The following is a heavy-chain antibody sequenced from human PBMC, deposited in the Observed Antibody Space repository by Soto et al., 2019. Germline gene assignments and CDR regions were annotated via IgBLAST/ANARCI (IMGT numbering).Heavy chain of an antibody. Sequence: EVQLLESGGGLVQPGGSLRLSCAASGFTFSNYAVTWVRQAPGKGLEWVSTISGSGGSTYYADSVKGRFTISRDNSKNTLYLQMNSLRAEDTAVYYCAKDQGSSWYEIDYWGQETLVTVS. CDR1: GFTFSNYA. CDR2: ISGSGGST. D-gene: IGHD6-13*01. CDR3: AKDQGSSWYEIDY. J-gene: IGHJ4*02. V-gene: IGHV3-23*01.